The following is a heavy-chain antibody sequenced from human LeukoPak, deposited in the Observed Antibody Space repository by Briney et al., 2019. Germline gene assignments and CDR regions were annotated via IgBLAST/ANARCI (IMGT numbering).Heavy chain of an antibody. CDR3: ARLFWMGATGYFDL. D-gene: IGHD1-26*01. J-gene: IGHJ2*01. CDR1: GGSISNYY. CDR2: FYYSVRT. V-gene: IGHV4-59*01. Sequence: SETLSLTCNVSGGSISNYYWSWIRQPPGKGLEWIGYFYYSVRTNYNPSLTRRVTMSVDTSKTQFSLKLSSATAAGTAVYYCARLFWMGATGYFDLWGRGTLVTVSS.